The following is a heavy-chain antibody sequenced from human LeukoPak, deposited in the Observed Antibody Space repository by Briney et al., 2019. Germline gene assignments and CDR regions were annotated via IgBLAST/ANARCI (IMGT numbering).Heavy chain of an antibody. CDR2: INHSGST. CDR1: GGSFSGYY. D-gene: IGHD2-15*01. CDR3: AREYCSGGSCYRGRFDY. J-gene: IGHJ4*02. Sequence: SGTLSLTCAVYGGSFSGYYWSWIRQPPGKGLEWIGEINHSGSTNYNPSLKSRVTISVDTSKNQFSLKLSSVTAADTAVYYCAREYCSGGSCYRGRFDYWGQGTLVTVSS. V-gene: IGHV4-34*01.